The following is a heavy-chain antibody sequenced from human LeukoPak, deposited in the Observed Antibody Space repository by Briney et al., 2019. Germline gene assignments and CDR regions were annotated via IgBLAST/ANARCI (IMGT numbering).Heavy chain of an antibody. D-gene: IGHD3-10*01. CDR1: GFTFSSHR. CDR2: ISGSSDDI. V-gene: IGHV3-48*01. J-gene: IGHJ3*02. Sequence: SGGSLRLSCAASGFTFSSHRMNWVRQAPGKGLEWVADISGSSDDIHYADSVTGRFTISRDNAKNSVYLQMNSLRVEDTAVYYCAKEGDYYGSGSYRDGFDIWGQGTMVTVSS. CDR3: AKEGDYYGSGSYRDGFDI.